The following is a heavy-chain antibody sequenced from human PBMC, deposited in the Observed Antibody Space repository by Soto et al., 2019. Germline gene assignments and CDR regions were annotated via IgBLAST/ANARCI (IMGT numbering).Heavy chain of an antibody. CDR3: ARHRGPTTAENWFDA. D-gene: IGHD5-12*01. Sequence: GPGVKNPGASVKVSCKASGYTFFTYDISWVRQAPGQGLEWMGWISGYSGHTLYAQKFQGRVNMTRDTSTTTAYMELRSLRSDDMAVYYCARHRGPTTAENWFDAWGQGTLVTVSS. CDR1: GYTFFTYD. V-gene: IGHV1-18*03. J-gene: IGHJ5*02. CDR2: ISGYSGHT.